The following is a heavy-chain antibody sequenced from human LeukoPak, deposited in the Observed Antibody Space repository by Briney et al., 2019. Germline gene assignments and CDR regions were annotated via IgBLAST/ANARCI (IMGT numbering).Heavy chain of an antibody. CDR1: GFTFSSYG. D-gene: IGHD6-19*01. CDR2: ISGSGGST. V-gene: IGHV3-23*01. Sequence: GGTLRLSCAASGFTFSSYGMSWVRQAPGKGLEWVSAISGSGGSTYYADSVKGRFTISRDNSKNTLYLQMNSLRAEDTAVYYCAKRYSSGWYWFDPWGQGTLVTVSS. CDR3: AKRYSSGWYWFDP. J-gene: IGHJ5*02.